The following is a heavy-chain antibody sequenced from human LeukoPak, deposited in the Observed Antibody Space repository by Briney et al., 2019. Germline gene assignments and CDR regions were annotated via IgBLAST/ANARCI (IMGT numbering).Heavy chain of an antibody. CDR1: GFTFSRYG. J-gene: IGHJ4*02. CDR2: ISRSSSTV. CDR3: ARHYYGSGSVDY. V-gene: IGHV3-48*02. D-gene: IGHD3-10*01. Sequence: GGSLRLSCAASGFTFSRYGMNWVRQAPGKGLEWVSYISRSSSTVYYADSVKGRFTISRDNAKNSLYLQMNSLRDEDTAVYYCARHYYGSGSVDYWGQGTLVTVSS.